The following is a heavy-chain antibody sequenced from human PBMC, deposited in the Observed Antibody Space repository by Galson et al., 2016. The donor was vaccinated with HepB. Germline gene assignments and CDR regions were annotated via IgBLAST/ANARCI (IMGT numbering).Heavy chain of an antibody. V-gene: IGHV1-3*01. J-gene: IGHJ4*02. Sequence: SVKVSCKASGFTFSNYAIHWIRQAPGQRLEWMGWIHADNGDTKYSHDFQARVTISSDTSASTVYMELSSLRSEDTAVYYCARSSRAAMFAYFDFWGQGTLVTVSS. CDR2: IHADNGDT. D-gene: IGHD2-2*01. CDR3: ARSSRAAMFAYFDF. CDR1: GFTFSNYA.